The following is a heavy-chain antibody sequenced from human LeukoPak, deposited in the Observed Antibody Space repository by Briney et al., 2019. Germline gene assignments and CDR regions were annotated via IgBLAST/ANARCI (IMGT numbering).Heavy chain of an antibody. Sequence: ASVKVSCKASGYTFTSYGISWVRQAPGQGLEWMGWISAYNGNTNYAQKLQGRVTMTTDTSTSTAYMELRSLRSDDTAVYYCARVRNMKTYYYDSSGYYYFDYWGQGTLVTVSS. CDR3: ARVRNMKTYYYDSSGYYYFDY. V-gene: IGHV1-18*01. CDR1: GYTFTSYG. J-gene: IGHJ4*02. D-gene: IGHD3-22*01. CDR2: ISAYNGNT.